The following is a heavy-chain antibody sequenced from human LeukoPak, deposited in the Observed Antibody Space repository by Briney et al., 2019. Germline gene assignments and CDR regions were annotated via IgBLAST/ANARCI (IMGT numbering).Heavy chain of an antibody. CDR1: GYTFTNCD. Sequence: ASVKVSCKASGYTFTNCDINWVRQATGQGLEWMGWMNPNSGNTGYAQKFQGRVTMTRNTSISTAYMELSSLRSEDTAVYYCARIGLVVPAALSYYYYYGMDVWGQGTTVTVSS. CDR3: ARIGLVVPAALSYYYYYGMDV. V-gene: IGHV1-8*01. J-gene: IGHJ6*02. CDR2: MNPNSGNT. D-gene: IGHD2-2*01.